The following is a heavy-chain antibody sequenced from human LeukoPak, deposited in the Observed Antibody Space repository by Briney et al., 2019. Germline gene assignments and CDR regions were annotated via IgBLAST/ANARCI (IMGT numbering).Heavy chain of an antibody. Sequence: GGSLRLSCAASGFTFSSYSMNWVRQAPGKGLEWVSYISSSSSTIYYADSVKGRFIISRDKSKNTLYLQMDSLRGEDTAVYYCARETEAFEHWGQGTLVTVSS. CDR2: ISSSSSTI. CDR1: GFTFSSYS. CDR3: ARETEAFEH. J-gene: IGHJ4*02. V-gene: IGHV3-48*01.